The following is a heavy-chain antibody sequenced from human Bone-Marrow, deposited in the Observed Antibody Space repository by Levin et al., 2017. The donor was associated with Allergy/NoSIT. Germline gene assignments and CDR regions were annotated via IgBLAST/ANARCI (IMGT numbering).Heavy chain of an antibody. CDR1: GGSFSGYY. D-gene: IGHD3-3*01. Sequence: PSETLSLTCAVYGGSFSGYYWSWIRQPPGKGLEWIGEINHSGSTNYNPSLKSRVTISVDTSKNQFSLKLSSVTAADTAVYYCARGGTYYDFWSGYPLYYGMDVWGQGTTVTVSS. CDR2: INHSGST. J-gene: IGHJ6*02. V-gene: IGHV4-34*01. CDR3: ARGGTYYDFWSGYPLYYGMDV.